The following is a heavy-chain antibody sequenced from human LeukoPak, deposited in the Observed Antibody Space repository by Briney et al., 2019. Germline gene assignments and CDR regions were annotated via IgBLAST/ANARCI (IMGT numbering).Heavy chain of an antibody. D-gene: IGHD3-10*01. CDR1: GGSISSYY. Sequence: SETLSLTCTVSGGSISSYYWGWIRQPPGKGLEWIGSIYYSGSTYYNPSLKSRVTISVDTSKNQSSLKLSSVTAADTAVYYCASGSRSVSQYNWFDPWGQGTLVTVSS. V-gene: IGHV4-39*01. CDR2: IYYSGST. CDR3: ASGSRSVSQYNWFDP. J-gene: IGHJ5*02.